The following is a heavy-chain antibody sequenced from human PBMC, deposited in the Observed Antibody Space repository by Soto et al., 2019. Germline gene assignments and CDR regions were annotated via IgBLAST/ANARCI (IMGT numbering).Heavy chain of an antibody. D-gene: IGHD2-15*01. CDR2: INHSGST. V-gene: IGHV4-34*01. CDR3: ARKYCSGGSCYLGLSKIGAFDI. J-gene: IGHJ3*02. Sequence: SETLSLTCAVYGGSFSGYYWSWIRQPPGKGLEWIGEINHSGSTNYNPSLKSRVTISVDTSKNQFSLKLSSVTAADTAVYYCARKYCSGGSCYLGLSKIGAFDIWGQGTMVTVSS. CDR1: GGSFSGYY.